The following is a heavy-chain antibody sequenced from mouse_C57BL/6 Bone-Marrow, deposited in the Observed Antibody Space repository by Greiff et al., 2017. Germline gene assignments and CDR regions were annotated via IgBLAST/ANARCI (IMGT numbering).Heavy chain of an antibody. J-gene: IGHJ3*01. V-gene: IGHV14-4*01. CDR3: TRISY. CDR2: IDPENGDT. CDR1: GFNIKDDY. Sequence: EVKLQESGAELVRPGASVKLSCTASGFNIKDDYMHWVKQRPEQGLEWIGWIDPENGDTEYASKFQGKATITVDTSSNTAYLQLSSLTSEDTAVYYCTRISYWGQGTLVTVSA.